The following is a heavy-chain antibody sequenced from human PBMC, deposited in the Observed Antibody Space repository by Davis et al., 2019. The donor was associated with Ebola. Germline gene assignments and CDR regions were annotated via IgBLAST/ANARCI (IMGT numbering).Heavy chain of an antibody. CDR2: ISYDGSNK. CDR1: GFTFSSYA. V-gene: IGHV3-30-3*01. Sequence: GGSLRLSCAASGFTFSSYAMHWVRQAPGKGLEWVAVISYDGSNKYYADSVKGRFTISRDNSKNTLYLQMNSLRAEDTAVYYCARAPYCSSTSCSLHYFDYWGQGTLVTVSS. CDR3: ARAPYCSSTSCSLHYFDY. D-gene: IGHD2-2*01. J-gene: IGHJ4*02.